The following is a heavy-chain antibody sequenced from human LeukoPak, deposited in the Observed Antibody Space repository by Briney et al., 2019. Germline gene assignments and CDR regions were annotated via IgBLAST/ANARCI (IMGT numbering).Heavy chain of an antibody. V-gene: IGHV2-5*01. CDR1: GFSLSTSGVG. CDR2: IYWNDDK. CDR3: AQARAQLRFLEWLSPPDAFDI. D-gene: IGHD3-3*01. Sequence: SGPTLVRPTQTLTLTCTFSGFSLSTSGVGVGWIRQPPGKALEWLALIYWNDDKRYSPSLKSRLTITKDTSKNQVVLTMTNMDPVDTATYYCAQARAQLRFLEWLSPPDAFDIWGQGTMVTVSS. J-gene: IGHJ3*02.